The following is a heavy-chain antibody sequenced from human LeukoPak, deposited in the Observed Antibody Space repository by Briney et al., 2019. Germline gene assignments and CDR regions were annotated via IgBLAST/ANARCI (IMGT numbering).Heavy chain of an antibody. CDR1: GGTFSSYA. J-gene: IGHJ4*02. Sequence: ASVKVSCKASGGTFSSYAISWERQAPGQGLEWMGGIIPIFGTANYAQKFQGRVTITADESTSTAYMELSSLRSEDTAVYYCARRKSYYDSSGYYFAYYFDYWGQGTLVTVSS. D-gene: IGHD3-22*01. CDR2: IIPIFGTA. V-gene: IGHV1-69*01. CDR3: ARRKSYYDSSGYYFAYYFDY.